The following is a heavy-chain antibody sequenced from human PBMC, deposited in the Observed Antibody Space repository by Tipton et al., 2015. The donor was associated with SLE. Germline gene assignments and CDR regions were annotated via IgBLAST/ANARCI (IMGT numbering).Heavy chain of an antibody. J-gene: IGHJ5*02. V-gene: IGHV4-61*09. CDR1: GYSISSGYY. CDR2: IYTSGYT. D-gene: IGHD6-6*01. CDR3: ARSRGARSSLVNWFDP. Sequence: TLSLTCAVSGYSISSGYYWSWIRQPAGKGLEWIGYIYTSGYTNYNPSLNSRVTISVDTSKNQFSLKLNSVTAADTAVYYCARSRGARSSLVNWFDPWGQGTLVTVSS.